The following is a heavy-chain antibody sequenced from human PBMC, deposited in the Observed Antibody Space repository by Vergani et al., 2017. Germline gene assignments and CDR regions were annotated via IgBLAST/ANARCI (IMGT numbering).Heavy chain of an antibody. Sequence: QVQLQESGPGLVKPSQTLSLTCTVSGSSISSGDYYWSWIRQPPGKGLEWIGYIYYSGSTYYNPSLKSRVTISVDTSKNQFSLKLSSVTAADTAVYYCARVRYCSSTSFYQYYLDYWGQGTLVTVSS. D-gene: IGHD2-2*01. CDR1: GSSISSGDYY. J-gene: IGHJ4*02. V-gene: IGHV4-30-4*01. CDR2: IYYSGST. CDR3: ARVRYCSSTSFYQYYLDY.